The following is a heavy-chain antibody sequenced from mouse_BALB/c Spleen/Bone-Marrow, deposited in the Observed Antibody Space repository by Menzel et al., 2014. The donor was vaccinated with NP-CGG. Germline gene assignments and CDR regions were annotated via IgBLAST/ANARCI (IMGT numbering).Heavy chain of an antibody. CDR3: ARYGGYFPWFAY. Sequence: VQLQQSGAELVKPGASVKLSCKASGYTFTSYWMHWVKQRPGQGLEWIGEIDPXDSYTNYNQKFKGKATLTVDKSSSTAYMQLSSLTSEDSAVYYCARYGGYFPWFAYWGQGTLVTVSA. D-gene: IGHD2-3*01. CDR2: IDPXDSYT. CDR1: GYTFTSYW. J-gene: IGHJ3*01. V-gene: IGHV1-69*02.